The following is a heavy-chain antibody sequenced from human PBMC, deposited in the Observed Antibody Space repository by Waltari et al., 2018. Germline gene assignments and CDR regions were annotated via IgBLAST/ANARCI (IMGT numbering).Heavy chain of an antibody. V-gene: IGHV1-69*08. D-gene: IGHD3-22*01. CDR1: GGTFSSYA. Sequence: QVQLVQSGAEVKKPGSSVKVSCKASGGTFSSYAISWVRQAPGQGLEWMGRIIPIFGTANYAQKFQGRVTITADKSTSTAYMELSSLRSEDTAVYYCASSWPAMITMIVPRDNDYYYYGMDVWGQGTTVTVSS. CDR3: ASSWPAMITMIVPRDNDYYYYGMDV. J-gene: IGHJ6*02. CDR2: IIPIFGTA.